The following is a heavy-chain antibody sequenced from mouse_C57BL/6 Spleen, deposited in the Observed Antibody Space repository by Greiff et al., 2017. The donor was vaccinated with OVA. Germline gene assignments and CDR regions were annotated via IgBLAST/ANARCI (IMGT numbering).Heavy chain of an antibody. D-gene: IGHD5-1*01. J-gene: IGHJ3*01. CDR1: GYSFTGYY. Sequence: VQLKESGPELVKPGASVKISCKASGYSFTGYYMHWVKQSSEKSLEWIGEINPSTGGTSYNQKFKGKATLTVDKSSSTAYMQLKSLTSEDSAVYYCARGGTYNWFAYWGQGTLVTVSA. V-gene: IGHV1-43*01. CDR2: INPSTGGT. CDR3: ARGGTYNWFAY.